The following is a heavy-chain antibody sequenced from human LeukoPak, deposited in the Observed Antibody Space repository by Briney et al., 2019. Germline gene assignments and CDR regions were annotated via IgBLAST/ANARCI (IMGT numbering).Heavy chain of an antibody. V-gene: IGHV3-7*01. CDR3: ARIGYSSSSLDY. J-gene: IGHJ4*01. D-gene: IGHD6-6*01. Sequence: GGSRRLSCAASGFTFSNYWMSWVRQAPGRGLEWVANINQDGSVKYYVDSVKGRFTISRDNAKNSQYLQMNSLRVEDTAVYYCARIGYSSSSLDYWGQGTLVTVSS. CDR2: INQDGSVK. CDR1: GFTFSNYW.